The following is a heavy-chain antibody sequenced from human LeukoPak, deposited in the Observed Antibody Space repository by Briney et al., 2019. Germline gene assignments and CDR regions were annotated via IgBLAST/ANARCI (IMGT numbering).Heavy chain of an antibody. J-gene: IGHJ4*02. CDR1: GGSISSYY. V-gene: IGHV4-59*01. CDR2: IYYSGST. D-gene: IGHD6-13*01. Sequence: PSETLSLTCTVSGGSISSYYWSWIRQPPGKGLEWIGYIYYSGSTNYNPSLKSRVTISVDTSKNQFSLKLSSVTAADTAVYYCARGYSSSWSRIHDYWGQGTLVTVSS. CDR3: ARGYSSSWSRIHDY.